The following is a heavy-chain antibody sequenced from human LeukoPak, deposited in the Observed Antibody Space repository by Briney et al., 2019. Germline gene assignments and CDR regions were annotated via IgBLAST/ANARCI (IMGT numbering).Heavy chain of an antibody. J-gene: IGHJ4*02. CDR1: GYTFTGYY. D-gene: IGHD4-17*01. CDR2: INPNSGGT. V-gene: IGHV1-2*04. CDR3: ARDTTLNYGSSYFDY. Sequence: ASVKVSCKASGYTFTGYYMHRVRQAPGQGLEWMGWINPNSGGTNYAQKFQGWVTMTRDTSISTAYMELSRLRSDDTAVYYCARDTTLNYGSSYFDYWGQGTLVTVSS.